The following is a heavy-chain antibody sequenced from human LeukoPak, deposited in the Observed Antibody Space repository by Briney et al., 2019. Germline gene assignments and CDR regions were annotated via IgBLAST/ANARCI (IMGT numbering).Heavy chain of an antibody. J-gene: IGHJ3*02. CDR2: IYYSGST. CDR1: GGSISSSSYY. D-gene: IGHD2-2*02. CDR3: ARRDIVVVPAAIGAGAFDI. V-gene: IGHV4-39*01. Sequence: PSETLSLTCTVSGGSISSSSYYWGWIRQPPGKGLEWIGSIYYSGSTYYNPSLKSRVTIFVDTSKNQFSLKLSSVTAADTAVYYCARRDIVVVPAAIGAGAFDIWGQGTMVTVSS.